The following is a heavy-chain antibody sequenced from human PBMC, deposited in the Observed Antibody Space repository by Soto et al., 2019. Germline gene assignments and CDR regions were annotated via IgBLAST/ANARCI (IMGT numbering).Heavy chain of an antibody. D-gene: IGHD3-9*01. Sequence: GSGPTLVNPTQTLTLTCTFSGFSLSTSGMCVSWIRQPPGKALEWLALIDWDDDKYYSTSLKTRLTISKDTSKNQVVLTMTNMDPVDTATYYCARMMRYFDWFSRRYYYYYGMDVWGQGTTVTVSS. CDR1: GFSLSTSGMC. CDR2: IDWDDDK. CDR3: ARMMRYFDWFSRRYYYYYGMDV. J-gene: IGHJ6*02. V-gene: IGHV2-70*01.